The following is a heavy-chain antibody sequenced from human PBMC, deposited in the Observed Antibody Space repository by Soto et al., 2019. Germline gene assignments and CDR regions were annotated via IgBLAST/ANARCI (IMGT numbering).Heavy chain of an antibody. Sequence: GESLKISCKGSGYSFTSYWISWVRQMPGKGLEWMGRIDPSDSYTNYSPSFQGHVTISADKSISTSYLQWSSLKASDTAMYYFARHCSSTSCYNYYYYYGMDVWGQGTTVTVSS. D-gene: IGHD2-2*01. CDR3: ARHCSSTSCYNYYYYYGMDV. J-gene: IGHJ6*02. CDR2: IDPSDSYT. CDR1: GYSFTSYW. V-gene: IGHV5-10-1*01.